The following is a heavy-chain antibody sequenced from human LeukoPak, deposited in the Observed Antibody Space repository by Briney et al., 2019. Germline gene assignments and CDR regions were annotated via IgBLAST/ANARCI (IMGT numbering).Heavy chain of an antibody. CDR1: GGTFSSYA. CDR2: IIPIFGTA. CDR3: ARDIYYYDSSGYFDY. J-gene: IGHJ4*02. Sequence: SVKVSCKASGGTFSSYAISWVRQAPGQGLEWMGGIIPIFGTANYAQKFQGRVTITADESTSTAYMELSSLRSEDTAVYYCARDIYYYDSSGYFDYWGQGTLVTVSS. V-gene: IGHV1-69*13. D-gene: IGHD3-22*01.